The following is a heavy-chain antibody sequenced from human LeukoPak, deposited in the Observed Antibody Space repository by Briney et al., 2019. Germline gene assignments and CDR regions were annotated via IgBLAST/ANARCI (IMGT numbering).Heavy chain of an antibody. J-gene: IGHJ6*04. Sequence: SVKVSCKASGGTFSSYAISWVRQAPGQGLEWMGGIIPIFGRANYAQKFQGRVTITADKSTSTAYMELSSLRSEDTAVYYCARASTPYAPAFYGMDVWGKGTTVTVSS. V-gene: IGHV1-69*06. CDR2: IIPIFGRA. D-gene: IGHD2-2*01. CDR3: ARASTPYAPAFYGMDV. CDR1: GGTFSSYA.